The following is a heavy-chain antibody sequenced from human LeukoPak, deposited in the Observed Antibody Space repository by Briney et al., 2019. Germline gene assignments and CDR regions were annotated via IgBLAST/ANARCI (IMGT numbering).Heavy chain of an antibody. CDR1: GFTFSSYA. J-gene: IGHJ4*02. CDR3: ARKKDDYYDSSGYYYGRDYFDY. CDR2: INHSGST. V-gene: IGHV4-34*01. D-gene: IGHD3-22*01. Sequence: PGGSLRLSCAASGFTFSSYAMSWVRQAPGKGLEWIGEINHSGSTNYNPSLKSRVTISVDTSKNQFSLKLSSVTAADTAVYYCARKKDDYYDSSGYYYGRDYFDYWGQGTLVTVSS.